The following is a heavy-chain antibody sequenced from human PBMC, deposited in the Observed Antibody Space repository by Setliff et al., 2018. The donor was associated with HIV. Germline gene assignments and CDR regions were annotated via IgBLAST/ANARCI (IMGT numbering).Heavy chain of an antibody. D-gene: IGHD6-13*01. V-gene: IGHV4-39*01. J-gene: IGHJ5*02. CDR3: ARLAMAAAGMRWFDP. Sequence: SETLSLTCTVSGGSISSTNYYWAWIRQPPGKGLEWIGSIYYSGITYYNSSLKSRVTISVDTSKNQFSLRLSSVTATDTAVHYCARLAMAAAGMRWFDPWGQGTQVTVSS. CDR2: IYYSGIT. CDR1: GGSISSTNYY.